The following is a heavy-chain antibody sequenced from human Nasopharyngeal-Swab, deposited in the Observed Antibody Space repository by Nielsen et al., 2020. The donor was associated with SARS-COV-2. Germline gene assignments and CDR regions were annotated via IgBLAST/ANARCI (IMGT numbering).Heavy chain of an antibody. CDR1: GFTFSNFA. V-gene: IGHV3-23*01. D-gene: IGHD5-12*01. J-gene: IGHJ6*02. CDR2: ISGGSDST. Sequence: GGSLRLSCAASGFTFSNFAMRWVRQAPGKGLEWVSVISGGSDSTYYTDSVRGRFTISRDNSKNTLNLQMNNLRAEDTAIYYCAKDRDSGDDSEEYYHYYGMDVWGQGAPVTVSS. CDR3: AKDRDSGDDSEEYYHYYGMDV.